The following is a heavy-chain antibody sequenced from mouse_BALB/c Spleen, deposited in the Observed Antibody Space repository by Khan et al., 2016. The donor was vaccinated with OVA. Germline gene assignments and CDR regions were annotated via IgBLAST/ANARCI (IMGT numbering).Heavy chain of an antibody. CDR1: CFSFSLSP. CDR2: PSGGAGP. D-gene: IGHD2-14*01. J-gene: IGHJ4*01. Sequence: PFLFSPSPLLSLPFPFSCFSFSLSPLPFFLPPPCPSLDPPRPPSGGAGPPSNLPLKLRLSISKDNSKSQVFLKMNSLQTDDTAIYFCARAYYRYDGYYAMDYWGQGTSVTVSS. CDR3: ARAYYRYDGYYAMDY. V-gene: IGHV2-6-4*01.